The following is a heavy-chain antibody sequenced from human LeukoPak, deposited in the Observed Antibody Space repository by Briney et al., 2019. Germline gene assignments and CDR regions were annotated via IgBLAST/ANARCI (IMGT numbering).Heavy chain of an antibody. Sequence: ASVKVSCKASGYTFTSYSISWVRQAPGQGLEWMGWISAYNGNTNYAQKLQGRVTMTTDTSTSTAYMELRSLRSDDTAVYYCARAYYYYYYMDVWGKGTTVTVSS. V-gene: IGHV1-18*01. CDR1: GYTFTSYS. CDR2: ISAYNGNT. J-gene: IGHJ6*03. CDR3: ARAYYYYYYMDV.